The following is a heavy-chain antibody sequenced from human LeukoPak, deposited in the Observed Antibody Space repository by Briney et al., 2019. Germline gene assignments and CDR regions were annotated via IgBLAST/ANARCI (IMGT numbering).Heavy chain of an antibody. Sequence: PGGSLGLSCAASGFTFSSYDFHWVRQAPGYGLEWVSGIGTIGDTYYLGSVKGRFTISRENAKNSLYLQMNSLRAGDTAVYYCARGRSFNYNDKSAHYPYWGLGTVVTVSS. CDR2: IGTIGDT. J-gene: IGHJ4*02. D-gene: IGHD3-22*01. V-gene: IGHV3-13*01. CDR3: ARGRSFNYNDKSAHYPY. CDR1: GFTFSSYD.